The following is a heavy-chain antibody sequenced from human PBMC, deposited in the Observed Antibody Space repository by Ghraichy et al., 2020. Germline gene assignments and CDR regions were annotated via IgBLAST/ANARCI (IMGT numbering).Heavy chain of an antibody. J-gene: IGHJ4*02. V-gene: IGHV3-74*01. D-gene: IGHD4-23*01. CDR3: ARDGDFDYGGNSLGY. CDR1: GFAFSNYC. Sequence: GGSLRLSCAATGFAFSNYCMHWVRQVPGKGLVWVSRINSDGSSTTYADSGKGRFTISRDNTKNTLYLEMSSLRPEDTALYYCARDGDFDYGGNSLGYWGQGTLVPVSA. CDR2: INSDGSST.